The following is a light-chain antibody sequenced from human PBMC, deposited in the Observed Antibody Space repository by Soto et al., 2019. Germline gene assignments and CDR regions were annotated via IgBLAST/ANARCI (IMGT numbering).Light chain of an antibody. J-gene: IGKJ5*01. Sequence: SPSFLSASVGDRVTITCRASQGLNNYVAWYQQKPGKAPNLLIYAVSTLQSGVPSRFSGSGSGTEFTLTISSLQPEDFATYYCQHLVTYPITFGQGTRLEI. CDR1: QGLNNY. V-gene: IGKV1-9*01. CDR2: AVS. CDR3: QHLVTYPIT.